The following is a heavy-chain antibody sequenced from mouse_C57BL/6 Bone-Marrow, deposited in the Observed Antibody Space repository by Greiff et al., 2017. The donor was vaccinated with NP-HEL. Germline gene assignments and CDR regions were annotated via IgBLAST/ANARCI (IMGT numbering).Heavy chain of an antibody. D-gene: IGHD2-5*01. CDR3: ARGGYSNPFAY. CDR2: ISSGSSTI. CDR1: GFTFSDYG. Sequence: DVKLVESGGGLVKPGGSLKLSCAASGFTFSDYGMHWVRQAPEKGLEWVAYISSGSSTIYYVDTVKGRFTISRDNAKNTLFLQMTSLRSEDTAMYYCARGGYSNPFAYWGQGTLVTVSA. V-gene: IGHV5-17*01. J-gene: IGHJ3*01.